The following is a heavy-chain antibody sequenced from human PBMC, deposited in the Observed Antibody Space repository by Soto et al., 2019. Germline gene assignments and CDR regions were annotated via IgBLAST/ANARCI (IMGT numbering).Heavy chain of an antibody. CDR1: GYTFTNSG. V-gene: IGHV1-18*01. CDR3: ARDGTAVAGTFYYNYMDV. Sequence: ASVKVSCKASGYTFTNSGISWLRQAPGQGLEWMGWITPYNENTHYAQELQGRVTMTTDTSTSTAYMELRSLRSDDTAVYYCARDGTAVAGTFYYNYMDVWGKGTTVTVSS. CDR2: ITPYNENT. D-gene: IGHD6-19*01. J-gene: IGHJ6*03.